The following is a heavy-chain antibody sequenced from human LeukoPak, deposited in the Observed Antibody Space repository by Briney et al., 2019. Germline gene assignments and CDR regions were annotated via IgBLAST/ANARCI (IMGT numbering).Heavy chain of an antibody. CDR2: IYSGGST. Sequence: PGGSLRLSCAASGFSVSSDYIGWVRQAPGKGLEWVSVIYSGGSTYYADSVKGRFTISRDNSKNTVYLQMNSLRPGDTAVYYCARRKTGSPYDYWGQGTLVTVSS. CDR1: GFSVSSDY. V-gene: IGHV3-53*01. D-gene: IGHD1-1*01. CDR3: ARRKTGSPYDY. J-gene: IGHJ4*02.